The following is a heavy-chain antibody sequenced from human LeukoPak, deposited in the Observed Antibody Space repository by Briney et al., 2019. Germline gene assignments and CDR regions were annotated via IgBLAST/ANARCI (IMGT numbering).Heavy chain of an antibody. V-gene: IGHV3-48*03. CDR3: ARGGGYGYFDY. Sequence: PRGSLRLSCVASGFTFSNYEMNWVRQAPGKGLEWVSHISSSGNTMHYADSVKGRFTISKDNAKNSLYLQMNSLRAEDTAVYYCARGGGYGYFDYWGQGTLVTVSS. CDR1: GFTFSNYE. J-gene: IGHJ4*02. CDR2: ISSSGNTM. D-gene: IGHD5-18*01.